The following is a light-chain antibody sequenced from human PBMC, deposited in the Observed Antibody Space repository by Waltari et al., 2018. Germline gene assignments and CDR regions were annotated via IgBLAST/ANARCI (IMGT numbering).Light chain of an antibody. CDR2: AAS. Sequence: DIQMTQSPSSLSASVGDRVTITCRASQSISSYLNWYQQKPGKAPKLLIYAASSLQSGVPSRFSGSGSGTDFTLIISSLQPEDFATYYCQQSYSTPFTFGPGTKVDIK. J-gene: IGKJ3*01. CDR1: QSISSY. CDR3: QQSYSTPFT. V-gene: IGKV1-39*01.